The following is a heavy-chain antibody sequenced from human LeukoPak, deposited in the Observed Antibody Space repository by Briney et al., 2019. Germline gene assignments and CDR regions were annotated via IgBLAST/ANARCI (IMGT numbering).Heavy chain of an antibody. J-gene: IGHJ5*02. CDR1: GDSVSSGDYY. CDR2: IHHSGIT. V-gene: IGHV4-61*03. Sequence: PSETLSLTCSVSGDSVSSGDYYWNWIRQPPGKELEWIGYIHHSGITNYNPSLNSRATTSLDTSKNHFSLRLTSVTAAETAVYFCAKWPREGTEYNYFDPWGQGTLVTVSS. D-gene: IGHD1-1*01. CDR3: AKWPREGTEYNYFDP.